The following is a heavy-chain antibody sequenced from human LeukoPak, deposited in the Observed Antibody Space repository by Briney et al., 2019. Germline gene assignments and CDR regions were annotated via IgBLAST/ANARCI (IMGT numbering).Heavy chain of an antibody. Sequence: GESPKISCKGSGYSFTSYWIGWVRQMPGKGLEWMGIIYPGDSDTRYSPSFQGHVTISADESISTAYLQWGSLKASDTAMYYCARHAQYGGTQPFDYWGQGTLVTVSS. D-gene: IGHD4-23*01. CDR1: GYSFTSYW. J-gene: IGHJ4*02. V-gene: IGHV5-51*01. CDR2: IYPGDSDT. CDR3: ARHAQYGGTQPFDY.